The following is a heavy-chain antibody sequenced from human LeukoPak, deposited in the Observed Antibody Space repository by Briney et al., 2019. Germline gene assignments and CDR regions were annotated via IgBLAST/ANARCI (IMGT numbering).Heavy chain of an antibody. CDR2: ISAYNGNT. D-gene: IGHD6-19*01. V-gene: IGHV1-18*01. J-gene: IGHJ4*02. CDR1: GYTFTSYG. Sequence: ASVKVSCKASGYTFTSYGISWVRQAPGQGLEWMGWISAYNGNTNYAQKLQGRVTMTTDTSTSTAYVELRSLRSDDTAVYYCARAEEGSGWYCGDYWGQGTLVTVSS. CDR3: ARAEEGSGWYCGDY.